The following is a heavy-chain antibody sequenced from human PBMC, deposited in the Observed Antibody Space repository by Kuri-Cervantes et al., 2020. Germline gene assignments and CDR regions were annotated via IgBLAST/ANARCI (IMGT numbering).Heavy chain of an antibody. CDR1: VYTFTSYA. CDR2: INAGNVNT. D-gene: IGHD6-13*01. V-gene: IGHV1-3*01. CDR3: AREPASAVGAFDI. J-gene: IGHJ3*02. Sequence: ASVKVSCKASVYTFTSYAMHRVRQAPGQRLEWMGWINAGNVNTKYSQKYQGRVTITRDTSASTGYMELSSLRSEDTAVYYCAREPASAVGAFDIWGQGTMVTVSS.